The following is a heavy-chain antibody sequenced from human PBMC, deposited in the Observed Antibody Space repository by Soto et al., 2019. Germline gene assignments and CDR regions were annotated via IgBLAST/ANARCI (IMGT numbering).Heavy chain of an antibody. J-gene: IGHJ6*02. CDR1: GFTFSGSA. V-gene: IGHV3-73*01. Sequence: PGGSLRLSCAASGFTFSGSAMHWVRQASGKGLEWVGRIRSKANSYATAYAASVKGRFTISRDNSKNTAYLQMNSLKTEDTAVYYCTCYDSSGYYYYYYGMDVWGQGTTVTVSS. D-gene: IGHD3-22*01. CDR2: IRSKANSYAT. CDR3: TCYDSSGYYYYYYGMDV.